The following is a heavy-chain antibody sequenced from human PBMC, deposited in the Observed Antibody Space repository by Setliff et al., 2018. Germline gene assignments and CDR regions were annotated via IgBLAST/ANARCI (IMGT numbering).Heavy chain of an antibody. J-gene: IGHJ4*02. D-gene: IGHD6-19*01. CDR2: IRSKAYGGTT. Sequence: PGGSLRLSCTASGFTFGDYAMSWVRKAPGKGLEWVGFIRSKAYGGTTEYAASVKGRFTISRDDSKSIAYLQMNSLKTEDTAVYYCTRASSIAVAGSSIWGQGTLVTVSS. CDR3: TRASSIAVAGSSI. V-gene: IGHV3-49*04. CDR1: GFTFGDYA.